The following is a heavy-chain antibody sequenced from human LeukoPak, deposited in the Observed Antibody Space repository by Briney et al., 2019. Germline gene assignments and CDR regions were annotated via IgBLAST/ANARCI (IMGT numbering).Heavy chain of an antibody. CDR3: AKVYDYGDPRHGYLDY. Sequence: GGSLRLSCAASGFTFSSYGMHWVRQAPGKGLEWVAVISYDGSNKYYADSVKGRFTISRDNSKNTLYLQMNSLRAEDTAVYYCAKVYDYGDPRHGYLDYWGQGTLVTVSS. V-gene: IGHV3-30*18. CDR1: GFTFSSYG. D-gene: IGHD4-17*01. J-gene: IGHJ4*02. CDR2: ISYDGSNK.